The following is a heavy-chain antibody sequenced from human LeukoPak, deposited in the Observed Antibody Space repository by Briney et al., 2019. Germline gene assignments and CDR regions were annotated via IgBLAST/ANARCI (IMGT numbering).Heavy chain of an antibody. CDR1: GGTFSSYA. D-gene: IGHD3-16*01. CDR3: ARSAFRGDGIFDY. V-gene: IGHV1-69*13. Sequence: SVKVSCKASGGTFSSYAISWVRQAPGQGLEWMGGIIPIFGTANYAQKFQGRVTITADESTSTAYMELSSLRSVDTAVYYCARSAFRGDGIFDYWGQGTLVTVSS. J-gene: IGHJ4*02. CDR2: IIPIFGTA.